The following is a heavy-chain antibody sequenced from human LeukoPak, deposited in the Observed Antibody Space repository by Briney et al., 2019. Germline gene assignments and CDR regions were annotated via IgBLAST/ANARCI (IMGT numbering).Heavy chain of an antibody. CDR1: GFTFSSYW. CDR2: IKQDGSEK. D-gene: IGHD6-13*01. CDR3: ARLAAAGFDY. J-gene: IGHJ4*02. V-gene: IGHV3-7*01. Sequence: GGSLRLSCAPSGFTFSSYWMSWVRQAPGKGLEWVANIKQDGSEKYYVDSVKGRFTISRDNAKNSLYLQMNSLRAEDTAVYYCARLAAAGFDYWGQGTLVTVSS.